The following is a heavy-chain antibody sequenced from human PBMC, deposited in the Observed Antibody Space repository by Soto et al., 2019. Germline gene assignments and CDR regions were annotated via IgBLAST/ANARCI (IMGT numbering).Heavy chain of an antibody. CDR1: GYTFTSYG. CDR2: ISAYNGNT. D-gene: IGHD3-22*01. J-gene: IGHJ5*02. CDR3: ARDLNYYDSSGYPNWFDP. V-gene: IGHV1-18*01. Sequence: ASVKVSCKASGYTFTSYGISWVRQAPGQGLEWMGWISAYNGNTNYAQNFQGRVTMTTDTSTSTAYMELSSLRSEDTAVYYCARDLNYYDSSGYPNWFDPWGQGTLVTVSS.